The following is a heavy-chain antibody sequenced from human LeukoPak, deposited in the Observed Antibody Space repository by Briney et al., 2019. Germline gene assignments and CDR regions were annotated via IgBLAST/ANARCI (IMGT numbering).Heavy chain of an antibody. V-gene: IGHV1-2*02. CDR2: INPNSGGT. Sequence: VASVKVSCKASGYTFTGYYMHWVRQAPGQGLEWMGWINPNSGGTNYAQKFQGRVTMTRDTSISTAYMELSRLRSDDTAVYYCARDKVQNTAILGWFDPWGQGTLVTVSS. CDR3: ARDKVQNTAILGWFDP. D-gene: IGHD5-18*01. CDR1: GYTFTGYY. J-gene: IGHJ5*02.